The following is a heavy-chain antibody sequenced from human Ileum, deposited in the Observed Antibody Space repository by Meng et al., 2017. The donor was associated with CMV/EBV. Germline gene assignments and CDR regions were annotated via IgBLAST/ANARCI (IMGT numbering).Heavy chain of an antibody. D-gene: IGHD3-10*01. CDR2: INHSGST. Sequence: RAVYGGSFSGYCWSWIRQPPGKGLEWIGEINHSGSTNYNPSLKRRVTISVDTSKNQFSLKLSSVTAADTAVCYCAREYYYGSGSPPWGQGTLVTVSS. CDR3: AREYYYGSGSPP. CDR1: GGSFSGYC. J-gene: IGHJ4*02. V-gene: IGHV4-34*01.